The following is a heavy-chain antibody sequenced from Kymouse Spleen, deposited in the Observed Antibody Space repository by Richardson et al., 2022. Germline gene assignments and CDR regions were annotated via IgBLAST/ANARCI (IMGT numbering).Heavy chain of an antibody. CDR1: GGSFSGYY. J-gene: IGHJ3*02. V-gene: IGHV4-34*01. CDR2: INHSGST. Sequence: QVQLQQWGAGLLKPSETLSLTCAVYGGSFSGYYWSWIRQPPGKGLEWIGEINHSGSTNYNPSLKSRVTISVDTSKNQFSLKLSSVTAADTAVYYCASSGSSDAFDIWGQGTMVTVSS. CDR3: ASSGSSDAFDI. D-gene: IGHD1-26*01.